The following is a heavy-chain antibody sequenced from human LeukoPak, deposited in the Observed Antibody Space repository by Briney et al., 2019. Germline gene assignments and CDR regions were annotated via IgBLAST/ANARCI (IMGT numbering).Heavy chain of an antibody. CDR1: GITLINYA. CDR2: VVGDVAT. Sequence: GGALRLSCAVSGITLINYAMTWVRQAPGKGREWGSYVVGDVATCYADSVKGRFTNSRDNAQKSLYLPMNSLRAEDTDIYYCARGFRAVVGGDGSYCGLDVWGQGTTVIVSS. V-gene: IGHV3-48*04. D-gene: IGHD2-21*01. J-gene: IGHJ6*02. CDR3: ARGFRAVVGGDGSYCGLDV.